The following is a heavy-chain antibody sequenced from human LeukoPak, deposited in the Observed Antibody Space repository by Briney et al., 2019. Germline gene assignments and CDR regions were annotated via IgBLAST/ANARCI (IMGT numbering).Heavy chain of an antibody. J-gene: IGHJ3*02. CDR3: ASPYSSSWYKAFDI. D-gene: IGHD6-13*01. CDR2: ISSSSSTI. CDR1: GFTFSSYS. V-gene: IGHV3-48*01. Sequence: GGSLRLSCAASGFTFSSYSMNWVRQAPGKGLEWVSYISSSSSTIYYADSVKGRFTISRDNAKNSLYLQMNNLRAEDTAVYYCASPYSSSWYKAFDIWGQGTMVTVSS.